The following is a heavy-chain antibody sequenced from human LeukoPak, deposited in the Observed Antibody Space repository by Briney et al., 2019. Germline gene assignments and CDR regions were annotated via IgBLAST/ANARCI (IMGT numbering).Heavy chain of an antibody. CDR3: ARESASLLLWFGELERPGYFDY. Sequence: GRSLRLSCAASGFTFSSYAMHWVRQAPGKGLEWVAVISYDGSNKYYADSVKGRFTISRDNSKNTLYLQMNSLRAGDTAVYYCARESASLLLWFGELERPGYFDYWGQGTLVTVSS. J-gene: IGHJ4*02. CDR1: GFTFSSYA. V-gene: IGHV3-30*01. D-gene: IGHD3-10*01. CDR2: ISYDGSNK.